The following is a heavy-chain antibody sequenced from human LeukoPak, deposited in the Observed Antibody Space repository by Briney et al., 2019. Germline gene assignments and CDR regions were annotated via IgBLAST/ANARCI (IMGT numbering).Heavy chain of an antibody. J-gene: IGHJ4*02. Sequence: ASVKVSCKASGYTFTSYGISWVRQAPGQGLEWMGWISAYNGNTNYAQRLQGRVTMTTDTSTSTAYMELSSLSSDDAGVYYCARGGYYYGSDYWGQGTLVTVSS. CDR2: ISAYNGNT. CDR3: ARGGYYYGSDY. V-gene: IGHV1-18*04. D-gene: IGHD3-10*01. CDR1: GYTFTSYG.